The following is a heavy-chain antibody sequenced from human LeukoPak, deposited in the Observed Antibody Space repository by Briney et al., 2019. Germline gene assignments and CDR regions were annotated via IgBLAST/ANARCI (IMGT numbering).Heavy chain of an antibody. J-gene: IGHJ4*02. CDR3: ARGTRYGDYVNYFDY. D-gene: IGHD4-17*01. V-gene: IGHV4-59*01. Sequence: PSETLSLTCTASGGSFSLYYWTWIRQPPGKGLEWIGYIYYSGSTNYNPSLKSRVTISVDTSKNQFSLKLSSVTAADTAVYYCARGTRYGDYVNYFDYWGQGTLVTVSS. CDR2: IYYSGST. CDR1: GGSFSLYY.